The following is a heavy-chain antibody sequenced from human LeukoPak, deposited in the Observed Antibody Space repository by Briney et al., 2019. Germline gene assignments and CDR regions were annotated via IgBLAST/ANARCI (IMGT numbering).Heavy chain of an antibody. CDR2: ISGSGGST. Sequence: GGSLRLSCAASGLTLSSYAMSWVRQAPGKGLQWVSAISGSGGSTYSADSVKGRFTISRDNSKNTLYLQMNSLRAEDTAVYYCAKGRCSGGSCYGRGFDYWGQGTLVTVSS. D-gene: IGHD2-15*01. CDR1: GLTLSSYA. V-gene: IGHV3-23*01. CDR3: AKGRCSGGSCYGRGFDY. J-gene: IGHJ4*02.